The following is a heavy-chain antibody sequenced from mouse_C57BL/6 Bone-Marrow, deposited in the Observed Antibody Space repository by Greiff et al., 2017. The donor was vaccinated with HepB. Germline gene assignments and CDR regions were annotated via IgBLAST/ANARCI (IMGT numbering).Heavy chain of an antibody. CDR1: GYTFTSYG. V-gene: IGHV1-81*01. J-gene: IGHJ4*01. CDR3: AREDGTAQVPYAMDY. D-gene: IGHD3-2*02. CDR2: IYPRSGNT. Sequence: VQLVESGAELARPGASVKLSCKASGYTFTSYGISWVKQRTGQGLEWIGEIYPRSGNTYYNEKFKGKATLTADKSSSTAYMELRSLTSEDSAVYFCAREDGTAQVPYAMDYWGQGTSVTVSS.